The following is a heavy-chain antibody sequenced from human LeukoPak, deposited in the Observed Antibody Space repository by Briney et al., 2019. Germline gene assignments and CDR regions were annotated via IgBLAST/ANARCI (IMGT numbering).Heavy chain of an antibody. V-gene: IGHV1-69*04. J-gene: IGHJ4*02. CDR3: AADFRGGVKGYYGS. CDR1: GGTFSSYA. Sequence: ASVKVSCKASGGTFSSYAISWVRQAPGQGLEWMGRIIPILGIANYAQKFQDRVTITRDMSTSTAYMELSSLRSEDTAVYYCAADFRGGVKGYYGSWGQGTLVSVSS. CDR2: IIPILGIA. D-gene: IGHD3-10*01.